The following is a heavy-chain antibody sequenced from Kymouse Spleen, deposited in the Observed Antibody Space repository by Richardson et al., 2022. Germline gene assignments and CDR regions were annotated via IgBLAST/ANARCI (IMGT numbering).Heavy chain of an antibody. J-gene: IGHJ6*02. Sequence: QLQLQESGPGLVKPSETLSLTCTVSGGSISSSSYYWGWIRQPPGKGLEWIGSIYYSGSTYYNPSLKSRVTISVDTSKNQFSLKLSSVTAADTAVYYCASLSIYYYYYGMDVWGQGTTVTVSS. CDR1: GGSISSSSYY. CDR2: IYYSGST. D-gene: IGHD4-11,IGHD4-11*01,IGHD6-6*01. V-gene: IGHV4-39*01. CDR3: ASLSIYYYYYGMDV.